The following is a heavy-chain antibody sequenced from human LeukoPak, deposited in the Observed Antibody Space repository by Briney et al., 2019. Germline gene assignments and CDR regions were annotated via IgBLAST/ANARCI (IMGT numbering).Heavy chain of an antibody. V-gene: IGHV4-34*01. J-gene: IGHJ4*02. CDR1: GGSFSGYY. Sequence: PSETLSLTCVVYGGSFSGYYWSWIRQPPGKGLEWIGEINHSGSTNYNPSLKSRVTISVDTSKNQFSLKLSSVTAADTAVYYCARGRTIYGDYVLSWYYWGQGTLVTVSS. D-gene: IGHD4-17*01. CDR3: ARGRTIYGDYVLSWYY. CDR2: INHSGST.